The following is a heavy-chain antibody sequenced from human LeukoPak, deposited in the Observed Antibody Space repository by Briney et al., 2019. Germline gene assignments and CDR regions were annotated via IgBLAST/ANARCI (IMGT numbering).Heavy chain of an antibody. J-gene: IGHJ4*02. D-gene: IGHD6-19*01. Sequence: GGSLRLSCAASGFTFSSYWMSWVRQAPGKGLEWVANIKQDGSEKYYVDSVKGRFTISRDNAKNSLYLQMNSLRAEDTAMYYCARTSYSSGWSPFDYWGQGTLVTVSS. CDR3: ARTSYSSGWSPFDY. CDR1: GFTFSSYW. V-gene: IGHV3-7*01. CDR2: IKQDGSEK.